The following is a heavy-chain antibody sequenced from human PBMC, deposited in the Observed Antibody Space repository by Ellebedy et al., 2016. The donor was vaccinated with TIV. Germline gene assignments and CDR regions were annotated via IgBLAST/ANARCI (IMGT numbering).Heavy chain of an antibody. Sequence: GGSLRLSXAASGFTFSFYWMGWVRQAPGKGLEWVANIKQDGSEKHYADSVKGRFTISRDNAKNTVYLQMNSLIAEDTAVYYCAKEPPRSWTEELDSWGQGTLVTVSS. D-gene: IGHD3/OR15-3a*01. CDR1: GFTFSFYW. CDR3: AKEPPRSWTEELDS. V-gene: IGHV3-7*03. J-gene: IGHJ4*02. CDR2: IKQDGSEK.